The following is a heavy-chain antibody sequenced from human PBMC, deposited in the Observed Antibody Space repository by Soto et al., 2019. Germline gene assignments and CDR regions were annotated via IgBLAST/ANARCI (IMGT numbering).Heavy chain of an antibody. CDR2: MNPNSGNT. CDR3: ARGTSGSYWCYYYGMDV. V-gene: IGHV1-8*01. CDR1: GYTFTSYD. Sequence: QVQLVQSGAEVKKPGASVKVSCKASGYTFTSYDINWVRQATGQGLEWMGWMNPNSGNTGYAQKCQVRVTMTRNTYINTADRELSSLRVHDPAVNYCARGTSGSYWCYYYGMDVWGQGTTVTVSS. J-gene: IGHJ6*02. D-gene: IGHD1-26*01.